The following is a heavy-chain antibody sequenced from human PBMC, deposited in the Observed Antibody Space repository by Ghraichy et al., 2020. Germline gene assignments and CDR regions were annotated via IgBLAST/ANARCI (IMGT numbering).Heavy chain of an antibody. CDR2: INRSGST. CDR1: GGSFSGYY. D-gene: IGHD1-26*01. Sequence: SETLSLTCAVYGGSFSGYYWSWIRQSPGKGLEWIGEINRSGSTNYNPSLKSRVTISVDTSKNQFSLNLSSVTAADTAVYYCARRIVGAKWGEIFDYWGQGTLVTVSS. J-gene: IGHJ4*02. V-gene: IGHV4-34*01. CDR3: ARRIVGAKWGEIFDY.